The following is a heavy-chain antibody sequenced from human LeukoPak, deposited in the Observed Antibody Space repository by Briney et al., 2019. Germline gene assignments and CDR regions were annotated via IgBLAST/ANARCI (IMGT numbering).Heavy chain of an antibody. CDR2: ISDIGST. D-gene: IGHD2/OR15-2a*01. Sequence: SETLSLTCTVSGGSISSYYWSWIRQPPGKGLEWIAYISDIGSTNYNPSLKSRVTISLDTSKNQFSLKLSSVTAADTAVYYCAGHHPRNTVDFWGQGTLVTVSP. CDR1: GGSISSYY. J-gene: IGHJ4*02. CDR3: AGHHPRNTVDF. V-gene: IGHV4-59*08.